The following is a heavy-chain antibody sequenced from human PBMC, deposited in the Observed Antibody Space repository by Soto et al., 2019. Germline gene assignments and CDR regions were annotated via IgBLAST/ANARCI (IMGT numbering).Heavy chain of an antibody. Sequence: GGSLRLSCAASGFTFSNAWMSWVRQAPGKGLEWVGRIKSKTDGGTTDYAAPVKGRFTISRDDSKNTLYLQMNSLKTEDTAVYYCTTDRSYYDYIWGSYRLLYYFDYWGQGTLVTVSS. CDR1: GFTFSNAW. CDR2: IKSKTDGGTT. CDR3: TTDRSYYDYIWGSYRLLYYFDY. D-gene: IGHD3-16*02. V-gene: IGHV3-15*01. J-gene: IGHJ4*02.